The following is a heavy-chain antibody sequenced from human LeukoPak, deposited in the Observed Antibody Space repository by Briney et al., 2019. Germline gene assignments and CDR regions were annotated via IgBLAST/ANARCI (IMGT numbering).Heavy chain of an antibody. CDR3: ARGHNYGDYDY. Sequence: SVKVSCKASGGTFSSYAISWVRQAPGQGLEWMGGIIPIFGTANYAQKFQGRVTMTRDTSTSTVYMELSSLRSEDTAVYYCARGHNYGDYDYWGQGTLVTVSS. V-gene: IGHV1-69*05. J-gene: IGHJ4*02. CDR1: GGTFSSYA. D-gene: IGHD4-17*01. CDR2: IIPIFGTA.